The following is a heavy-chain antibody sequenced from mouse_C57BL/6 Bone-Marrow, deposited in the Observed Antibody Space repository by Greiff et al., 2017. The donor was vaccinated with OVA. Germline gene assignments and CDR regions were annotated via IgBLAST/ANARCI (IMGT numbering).Heavy chain of an antibody. CDR1: GYTFTSYW. CDR3: ARGYGNYEDYFDY. CDR2: INPSNGGT. J-gene: IGHJ2*01. V-gene: IGHV1-53*01. D-gene: IGHD2-10*02. Sequence: QVHVKQPGTELVQPGASVKLSCKASGYTFTSYWMHWVKQRPGQGLEWIGNINPSNGGTNYNEKFKSKATLTVDKSSSTAYMQLSSLTSEDSAVYYCARGYGNYEDYFDYWGKGTTLTVSS.